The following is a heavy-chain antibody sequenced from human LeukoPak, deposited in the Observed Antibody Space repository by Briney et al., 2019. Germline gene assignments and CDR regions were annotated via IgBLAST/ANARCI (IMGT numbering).Heavy chain of an antibody. CDR1: GFTFSSYG. Sequence: GASLRLSCAASGFTFSSYGMHWVRQAPGKVLEWVAVISYDGSNKYYADSVKGRFTISRDNSKNTLYLQMNSLRAEDTAVYYCASERWSHFDYWGQGTLVTVSS. CDR2: ISYDGSNK. D-gene: IGHD4-23*01. V-gene: IGHV3-30*03. J-gene: IGHJ4*02. CDR3: ASERWSHFDY.